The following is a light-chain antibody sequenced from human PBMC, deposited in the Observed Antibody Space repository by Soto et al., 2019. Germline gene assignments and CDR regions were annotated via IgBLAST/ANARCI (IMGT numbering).Light chain of an antibody. CDR2: AAS. CDR1: QGTSSY. CDR3: QHLNSYPIN. J-gene: IGKJ5*01. Sequence: IQLTPSPSSLSASVGERVTITCRASQGTSSYLAWYQQKPGKAPKRLIYAASTLQSGVPSRFSCSVSGTDFTLTISSLQPEDFSTYYDQHLNSYPINFGQGTRLEI. V-gene: IGKV1-9*01.